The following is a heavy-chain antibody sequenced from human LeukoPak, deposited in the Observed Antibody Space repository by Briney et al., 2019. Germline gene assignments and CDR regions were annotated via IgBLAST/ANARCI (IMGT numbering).Heavy chain of an antibody. CDR1: GFTVSSNY. CDR2: IYSGGSI. V-gene: IGHV3-53*01. D-gene: IGHD3-3*01. CDR3: AREVSEVFGVVNDY. J-gene: IGHJ4*02. Sequence: PGGSLRLSCAASGFTVSSNYMSWVRQAPGKGLEWVSVIYSGGSIYYADSVKGRFTISRDNSKNTLYLQMNSLRAEDTAVYYCAREVSEVFGVVNDYWGQGTLVTVSS.